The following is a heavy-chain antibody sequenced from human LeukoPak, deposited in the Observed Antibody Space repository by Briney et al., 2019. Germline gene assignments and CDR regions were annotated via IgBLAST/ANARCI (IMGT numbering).Heavy chain of an antibody. CDR1: GYTLTELS. J-gene: IGHJ4*02. D-gene: IGHD4-17*01. CDR2: FDPEDGET. V-gene: IGHV1-24*01. Sequence: ASVTVSCKVSGYTLTELSMHWVRQAPGKGLEWMGGFDPEDGETIYAQKFQGRVTMTEDTSTDTAYMELSSLRSDDTAVYYCARDLRLLSDLTTTVTRGLWGQGTLVTVSS. CDR3: ARDLRLLSDLTTTVTRGL.